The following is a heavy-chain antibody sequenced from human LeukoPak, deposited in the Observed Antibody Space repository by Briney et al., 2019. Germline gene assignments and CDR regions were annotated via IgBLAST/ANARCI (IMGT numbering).Heavy chain of an antibody. V-gene: IGHV1-8*01. CDR3: ARGPPNWGMVGY. Sequence: ASVKVSCKASGYTFTSFDFNWVRQATGQGLEWMGWMKSNDGHTGYAQKFQGRVTMTRDTSISTAYMELSSLTFEDTAVYYCARGPPNWGMVGYWGQGTLVTVSS. J-gene: IGHJ4*02. CDR2: MKSNDGHT. CDR1: GYTFTSFD. D-gene: IGHD7-27*01.